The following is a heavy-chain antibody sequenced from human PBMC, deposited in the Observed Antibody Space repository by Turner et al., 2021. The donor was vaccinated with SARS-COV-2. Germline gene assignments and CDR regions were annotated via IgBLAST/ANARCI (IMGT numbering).Heavy chain of an antibody. D-gene: IGHD1-1*01. J-gene: IGHJ4*02. Sequence: QLPLQESGPGLVKPSETLSLTCTVSGGSISSSSYYWGWIRQPPGKGLEWIGSIYYSGSTYYNPSLKSRVTISVDTSKNQFSLKLSSVTAADTAVYYCARLRPTQNFDYWGQGTLVTVSS. CDR3: ARLRPTQNFDY. CDR1: GGSISSSSYY. V-gene: IGHV4-39*01. CDR2: IYYSGST.